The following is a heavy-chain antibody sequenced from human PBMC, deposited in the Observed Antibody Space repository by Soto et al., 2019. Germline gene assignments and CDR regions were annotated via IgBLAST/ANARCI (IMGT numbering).Heavy chain of an antibody. Sequence: EVQLVESGGGLVQPGGSLKLSCAASGFTFSGSSVHWVRQASGKGLEWVGRIRNKANSYATAYAASVRGRFTISRDDSKNTAFLQMNSLNTEDTAVYYCAKPSHEMLTGYSPFDHWGQGTLVTVSS. CDR1: GFTFSGSS. CDR2: IRNKANSYAT. D-gene: IGHD3-9*01. CDR3: AKPSHEMLTGYSPFDH. V-gene: IGHV3-73*02. J-gene: IGHJ4*02.